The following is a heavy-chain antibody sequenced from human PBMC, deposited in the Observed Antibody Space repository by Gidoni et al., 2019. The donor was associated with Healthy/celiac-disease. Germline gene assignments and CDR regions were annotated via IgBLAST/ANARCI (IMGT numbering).Heavy chain of an antibody. Sequence: QVQLQESGPGLVKPSETLSLTCTVSGGSISSYYWSWIRQPPGKGLEWIGYIYYSGSTNYNPSLKSRVTISVDTSKNQFSLKLSSVTAADTAVYYCAVPYSSSSGLGYWGQGTLVTVSS. D-gene: IGHD6-6*01. V-gene: IGHV4-59*08. CDR2: IYYSGST. J-gene: IGHJ4*02. CDR1: GGSISSYY. CDR3: AVPYSSSSGLGY.